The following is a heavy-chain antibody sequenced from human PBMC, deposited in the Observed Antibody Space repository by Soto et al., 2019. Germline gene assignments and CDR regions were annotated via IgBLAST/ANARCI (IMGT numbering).Heavy chain of an antibody. Sequence: EVQLVESGGGLVQPGGSLRLSCAASGFTVSSNYMSWVRQAPGKGLEWVSVIYSGGSTYYADSVKGRFTISRDNSKHTLYLQMNSLRAEDTALYYCARQLSGSYEFDYWGQGTLVNVSS. CDR2: IYSGGST. CDR1: GFTVSSNY. CDR3: ARQLSGSYEFDY. V-gene: IGHV3-66*04. J-gene: IGHJ4*02. D-gene: IGHD1-26*01.